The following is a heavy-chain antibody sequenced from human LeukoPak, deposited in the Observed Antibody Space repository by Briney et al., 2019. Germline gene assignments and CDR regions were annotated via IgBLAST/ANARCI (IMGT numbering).Heavy chain of an antibody. CDR1: GFTFDDYA. CDR2: ISWNSGRI. CDR3: AKDIGGPLDYYYGMDV. D-gene: IGHD6-25*01. Sequence: PGRSLRLSCAASGFTFDDYAMHWVRQAPGKCLEWVSGISWNSGRIGYADSVKGRFTISRDNAKNSLYLQMNSLGAEDTALYYCAKDIGGPLDYYYGMDVWGQGTTVTVSS. J-gene: IGHJ6*02. V-gene: IGHV3-9*01.